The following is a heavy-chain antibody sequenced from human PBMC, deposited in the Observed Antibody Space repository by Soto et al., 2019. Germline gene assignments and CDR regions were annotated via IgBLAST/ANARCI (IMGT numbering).Heavy chain of an antibody. Sequence: GGSLRLSCAASGFTFSYYYMSWVRQAPGKGLEWVSAISGSGGSTYYADSVKGRFTISRDNSKNTLYLQMNSLRAEDTAVYYCAKDRGTAMALDYFDYWGQGTLVTVSS. CDR1: GFTFSYYY. V-gene: IGHV3-23*01. CDR3: AKDRGTAMALDYFDY. D-gene: IGHD5-18*01. J-gene: IGHJ4*02. CDR2: ISGSGGST.